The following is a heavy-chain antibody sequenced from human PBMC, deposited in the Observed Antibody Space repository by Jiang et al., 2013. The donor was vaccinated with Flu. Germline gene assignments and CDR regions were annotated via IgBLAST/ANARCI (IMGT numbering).Heavy chain of an antibody. J-gene: IGHJ3*02. Sequence: GLEWIGEINHSGSTNYNPSLKSRVTISVDTSKNQFSLKLSSVTAADTAVYYCARDPRDIVVVPAAISDAFDIWGQGTMVTVSS. CDR3: ARDPRDIVVVPAAISDAFDI. V-gene: IGHV4-34*01. D-gene: IGHD2-2*01. CDR2: INHSGST.